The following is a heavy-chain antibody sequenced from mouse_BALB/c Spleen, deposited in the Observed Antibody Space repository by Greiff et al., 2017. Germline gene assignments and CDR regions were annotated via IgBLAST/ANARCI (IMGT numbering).Heavy chain of an antibody. V-gene: IGHV2-9*02. CDR1: GFSLTSYG. CDR3: ARGYDHYYAMDY. J-gene: IGHJ4*01. D-gene: IGHD2-10*02. CDR2: IWAGGST. Sequence: VKLMESGPGLVAPSQSLSITCTVSGFSLTSYGVHWVRQPPGKGLEWLGVIWAGGSTNYNSALMSRLSISKDNSKSQVFLKMNSLQTDDTAMYYCARGYDHYYAMDYWGQGTSVTVSS.